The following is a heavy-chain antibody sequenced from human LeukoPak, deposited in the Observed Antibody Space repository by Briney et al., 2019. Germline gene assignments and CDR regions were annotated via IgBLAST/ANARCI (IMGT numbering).Heavy chain of an antibody. Sequence: PSQTLSLTCAVSGGSISRGGYSWSWIRQPPGKGLEWIGYIYHSGRTYYNPSLKSRVAISVDRSNNQFSLKLSSVTAADTAVYYCASWLLRTYYDFWSGPGQDAFDIWGQGTMVTVSS. CDR2: IYHSGRT. V-gene: IGHV4-30-2*01. D-gene: IGHD3-3*01. CDR1: GGSISRGGYS. CDR3: ASWLLRTYYDFWSGPGQDAFDI. J-gene: IGHJ3*02.